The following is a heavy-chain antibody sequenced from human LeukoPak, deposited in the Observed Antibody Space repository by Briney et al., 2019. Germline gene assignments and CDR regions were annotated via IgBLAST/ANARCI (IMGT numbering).Heavy chain of an antibody. Sequence: GGSLRLSCAASGFTFSDYAMSWVRQAPGKGRGWVSGISGSGGKTFYADSVKGWFTISRDNSKNTLYLLMKSLRAEDTAVYYCAKSDHDSSGYFDYWGQGTLVTVSS. V-gene: IGHV3-23*01. CDR3: AKSDHDSSGYFDY. CDR1: GFTFSDYA. CDR2: ISGSGGKT. J-gene: IGHJ4*02. D-gene: IGHD3-22*01.